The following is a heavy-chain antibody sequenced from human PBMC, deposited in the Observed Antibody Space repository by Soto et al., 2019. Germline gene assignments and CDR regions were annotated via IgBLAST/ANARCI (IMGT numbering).Heavy chain of an antibody. Sequence: PSETLSLTCAVYGGFLSESYWTWIRQPPGKGLEWIGEINHSGSTNYNPSLKSRVTISVDTSKNQFSLKLSSVAAADTAVYYCARAPYQLLYWFDPWGQGTLVTVSS. CDR2: INHSGST. J-gene: IGHJ5*02. D-gene: IGHD2-2*01. CDR1: GGFLSESY. CDR3: ARAPYQLLYWFDP. V-gene: IGHV4-34*01.